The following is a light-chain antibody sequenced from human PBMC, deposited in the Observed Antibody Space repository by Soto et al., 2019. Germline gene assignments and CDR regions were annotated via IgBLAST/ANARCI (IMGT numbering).Light chain of an antibody. CDR1: SSDVGGYF. Sequence: QSALTQPPSASGSPGQSVTISCTGTSSDVGGYFVSWYQQHPGKAPKLMIYEVSERSSGVPDRFSGSKSGNTASLTVSGLQAEDEADYYCSSYAGSNIVVFGGGTKVTVL. CDR2: EVS. J-gene: IGLJ2*01. CDR3: SSYAGSNIVV. V-gene: IGLV2-8*01.